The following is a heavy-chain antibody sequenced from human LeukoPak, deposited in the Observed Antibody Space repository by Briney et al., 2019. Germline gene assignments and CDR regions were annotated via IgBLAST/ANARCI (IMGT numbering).Heavy chain of an antibody. CDR3: ARDQRGGTYSDY. D-gene: IGHD1-26*01. Sequence: GGSLRLSFTTSGFTFRNCYMNWVRQAPGKGLEFVSSISSSSTYIYYADSVKGRFTISRDDAKNSLYLQMNNLRAEDTALYYCARDQRGGTYSDYWGQGTLVTVSS. CDR1: GFTFRNCY. CDR2: ISSSSTYI. J-gene: IGHJ4*02. V-gene: IGHV3-21*01.